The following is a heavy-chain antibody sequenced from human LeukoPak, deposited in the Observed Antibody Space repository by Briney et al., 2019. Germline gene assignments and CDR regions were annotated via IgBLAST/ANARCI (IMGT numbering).Heavy chain of an antibody. CDR2: ISGSDTTT. Sequence: GGSLRLSCAASGFTFRSSGMSWVRQAPGKGLEWVSYISGSDTTTHYADSVKGRFTISRDNAKNSLYLQMNSLRAEDTALYHCARQGIAVAVNYYYMDVWGKGTTVTISS. J-gene: IGHJ6*03. V-gene: IGHV3-48*04. CDR3: ARQGIAVAVNYYYMDV. D-gene: IGHD6-19*01. CDR1: GFTFRSSG.